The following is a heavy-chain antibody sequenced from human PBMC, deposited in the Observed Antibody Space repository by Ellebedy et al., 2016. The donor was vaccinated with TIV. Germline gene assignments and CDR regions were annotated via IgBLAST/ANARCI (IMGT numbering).Heavy chain of an antibody. CDR3: AKDRSGPYYYYGMDV. J-gene: IGHJ6*02. CDR1: GFTFSSYW. D-gene: IGHD6-19*01. Sequence: GESLKISXAASGFTFSSYWMSWVRQAPGKGLEWVANIKQDGSEKYYVDSVKGRFTISRDNAKSSLFLQMNSLRAEDTALYYCAKDRSGPYYYYGMDVWGQGTTVTVSS. V-gene: IGHV3-7*03. CDR2: IKQDGSEK.